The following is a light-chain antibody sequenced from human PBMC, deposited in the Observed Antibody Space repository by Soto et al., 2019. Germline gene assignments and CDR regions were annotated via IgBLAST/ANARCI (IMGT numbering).Light chain of an antibody. CDR1: QSVDSRF. CDR2: GAS. J-gene: IGKJ1*01. Sequence: EIVLTQSPGTLSSSPGERATLSCRASQSVDSRFLAWYQQKRGRAPRVLMYGASIRATGIPDRFSGSGSGTDFTLSIRRLEPEDFAVYYCQQYDSSRTFGQGTKVEMK. CDR3: QQYDSSRT. V-gene: IGKV3-20*01.